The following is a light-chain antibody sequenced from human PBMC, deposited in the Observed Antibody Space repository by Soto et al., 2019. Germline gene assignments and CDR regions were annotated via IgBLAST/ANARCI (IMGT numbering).Light chain of an antibody. CDR3: QQHYNTPGT. CDR2: TTS. J-gene: IGKJ1*01. Sequence: DIQMTQSPSSLSASVGDRVTITCRTSQPISDYLNWYQQKPVKAPTLLIYTTSNLQSGVPSRFSGSGSATRFTLTISSLQPADFATYYCQQHYNTPGTLGQGTKVDIK. CDR1: QPISDY. V-gene: IGKV1-39*01.